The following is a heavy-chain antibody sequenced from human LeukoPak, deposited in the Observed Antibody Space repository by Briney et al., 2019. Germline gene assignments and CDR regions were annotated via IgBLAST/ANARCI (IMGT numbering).Heavy chain of an antibody. D-gene: IGHD1-14*01. V-gene: IGHV3-30-3*01. J-gene: IGHJ6*02. Sequence: GRSLRLSCAASGFTFSSYAMHWVRQAPGKGLEWVAVISYDGSNKYYADSVKGRFTISRDNSKNTLYLQMNSLRAEDTAVYYCARVTRKTYGMDVWGQGTTVTVSS. CDR1: GFTFSSYA. CDR2: ISYDGSNK. CDR3: ARVTRKTYGMDV.